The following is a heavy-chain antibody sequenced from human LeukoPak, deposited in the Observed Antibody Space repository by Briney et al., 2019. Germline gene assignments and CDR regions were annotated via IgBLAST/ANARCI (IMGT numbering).Heavy chain of an antibody. Sequence: EASVKVSSKASGGTFSSYAISWVRQAPGQGLEWMGGIIPIFGTANYAQKFQGRVTITTDESTSTAYMELSSLRSEDTAVYYCARTQGYPGSYYFFDYWGQGTLVTVSS. CDR3: ARTQGYPGSYYFFDY. D-gene: IGHD3-10*01. V-gene: IGHV1-69*05. J-gene: IGHJ4*02. CDR1: GGTFSSYA. CDR2: IIPIFGTA.